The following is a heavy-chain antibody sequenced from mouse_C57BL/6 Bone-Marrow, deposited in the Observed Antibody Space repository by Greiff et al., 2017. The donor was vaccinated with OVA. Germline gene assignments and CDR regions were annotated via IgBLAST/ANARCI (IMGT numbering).Heavy chain of an antibody. D-gene: IGHD1-1*01. J-gene: IGHJ1*03. CDR1: GYTFSDYE. Sequence: QVQLQQSGAELVRPGASVTLSCKASGYTFSDYEMHWVKQTPVHGLEWIGAIDPETGGTAYNQKFKGKAILTADKSSSTAYMELRSLTSEDSAVYYCTRRLLYYGSSYWYFDVWGTGTTVTVSS. V-gene: IGHV1-15*01. CDR2: IDPETGGT. CDR3: TRRLLYYGSSYWYFDV.